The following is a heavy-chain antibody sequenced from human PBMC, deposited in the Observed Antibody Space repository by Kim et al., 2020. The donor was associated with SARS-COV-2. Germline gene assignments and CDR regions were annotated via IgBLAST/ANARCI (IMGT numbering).Heavy chain of an antibody. D-gene: IGHD6-19*01. Sequence: GGSLRLSCAASGFTVSSNYMSWVRQAPGKGLEWVSVIYSGGSTYYADSVKGRFTISRDNSKNTLYLQMNSLRAEDTAVYYCAREEVYSSGWLDAFDIWGQGTMVTVSS. V-gene: IGHV3-53*01. CDR2: IYSGGST. CDR3: AREEVYSSGWLDAFDI. J-gene: IGHJ3*02. CDR1: GFTVSSNY.